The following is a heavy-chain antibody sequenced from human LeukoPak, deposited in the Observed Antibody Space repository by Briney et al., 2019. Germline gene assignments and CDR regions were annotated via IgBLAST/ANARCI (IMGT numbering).Heavy chain of an antibody. J-gene: IGHJ2*01. V-gene: IGHV4-59*01. CDR2: IYDSGST. D-gene: IGHD2-15*01. CDR3: ARMTNMGSSWYLDL. Sequence: SETLSLTCTVSGGSISDYCWSWIRQPPGKGLEWIAYIYDSGSTNCNPSLKSRVTISVDTSKNQFFLKLSSVTSADTAVYYCARMTNMGSSWYLDLGGRGTRVTVPS. CDR1: GGSISDYC.